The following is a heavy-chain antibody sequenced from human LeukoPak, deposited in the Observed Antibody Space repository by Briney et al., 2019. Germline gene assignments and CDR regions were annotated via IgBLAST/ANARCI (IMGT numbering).Heavy chain of an antibody. D-gene: IGHD6-13*01. CDR3: ARSYSSSSDY. CDR1: GFTVSSNY. CDR2: IYSGGST. J-gene: IGHJ4*02. Sequence: QSGGSLRLSCAASGFTVSSNYMSWVRQAPGKGLEWVSVIYSGGSTYYADSVKGRFTISRDNSKNTLYLQMNSLRAEDTAVYYCARSYSSSSDYWGQGTLVTVSS. V-gene: IGHV3-53*05.